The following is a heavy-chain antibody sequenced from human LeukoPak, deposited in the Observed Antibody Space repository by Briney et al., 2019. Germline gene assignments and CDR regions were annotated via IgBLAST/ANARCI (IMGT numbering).Heavy chain of an antibody. CDR3: ARESIAVDSYDY. D-gene: IGHD6-19*01. J-gene: IGHJ4*02. CDR2: IYYGGST. CDR1: GGSISSGGYY. V-gene: IGHV4-31*03. Sequence: SETLSLTCTVSGGSISSGGYYWSWIRQHPGKGLEWIGYIYYGGSTYYNPSLKSRVTISVDTSKDQFSLKLSSVTAADTAVYYCARESIAVDSYDYWAREPWSPSPQ.